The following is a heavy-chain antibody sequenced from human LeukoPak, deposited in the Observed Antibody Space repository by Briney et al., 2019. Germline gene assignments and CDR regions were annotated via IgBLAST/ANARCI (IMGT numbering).Heavy chain of an antibody. V-gene: IGHV3-9*01. D-gene: IGHD4-17*01. CDR2: ISWNSGSI. Sequence: GGSLRLSCAASGFTFDGYAMYWVRQAPGKGLEWVSGISWNSGSIGYADSVKGRFTISRDNAKDSLYLQMNSLRAEDTALYYCAKANHYGDYLDYWGQGTMVTVSS. J-gene: IGHJ4*02. CDR3: AKANHYGDYLDY. CDR1: GFTFDGYA.